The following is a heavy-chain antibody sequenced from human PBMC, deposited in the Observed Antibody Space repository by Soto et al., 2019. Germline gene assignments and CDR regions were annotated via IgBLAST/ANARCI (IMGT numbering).Heavy chain of an antibody. V-gene: IGHV3-30-3*01. CDR2: TSYDGSNK. Sequence: QVQLVESGGGVVQPGRSLRLSCAASGFSFSIYAIHWVRQAPGKGLEWVVVTSYDGSNKYYADSVEGRFTISRDNSKNTLNLQMNSLRPEDTAVYFCAREIVAPSHNYYGFDVWGQGTTVTVSS. J-gene: IGHJ6*02. CDR1: GFSFSIYA. CDR3: AREIVAPSHNYYGFDV. D-gene: IGHD2-15*01.